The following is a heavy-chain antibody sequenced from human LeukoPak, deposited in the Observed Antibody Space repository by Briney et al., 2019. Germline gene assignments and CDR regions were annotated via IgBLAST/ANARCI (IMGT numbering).Heavy chain of an antibody. CDR1: GFIFRNYY. Sequence: GSLRLSCTASGFIFRNYYMSWIRQAPGKGLEWIGSIYYSGSTYYNPSLKSRVTISVDTSKKQFSLKLSSVTAADTAVYYCASNYYGSGSYNRFDYWGQGTLVTVSS. CDR2: IYYSGST. J-gene: IGHJ4*02. V-gene: IGHV4-39*07. D-gene: IGHD3-10*01. CDR3: ASNYYGSGSYNRFDY.